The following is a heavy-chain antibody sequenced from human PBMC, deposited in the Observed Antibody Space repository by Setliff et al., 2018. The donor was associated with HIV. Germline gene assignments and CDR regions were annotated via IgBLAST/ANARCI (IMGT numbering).Heavy chain of an antibody. J-gene: IGHJ5*02. V-gene: IGHV4-39*01. CDR2: IYHTGRA. D-gene: IGHD3-22*01. CDR3: ASRVYYYDSSGYLREEGFDP. Sequence: KPSETLSLTCSVSGGSIDNNKYYWTWIRQPPGKGLEWTGSIYHTGRAYYNRSLESRLTISIDTSKNQFSLKLTSVTAADTAMYYCASRVYYYDSSGYLREEGFDPWGQGTLVSVSS. CDR1: GGSIDNNKYY.